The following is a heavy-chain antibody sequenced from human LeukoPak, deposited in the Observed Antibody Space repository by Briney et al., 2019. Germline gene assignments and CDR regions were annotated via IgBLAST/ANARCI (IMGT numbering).Heavy chain of an antibody. D-gene: IGHD2-8*01. CDR3: ATGYCTNGVCYWAPFDY. CDR1: GFNVSSNY. CDR2: IYSGGTT. J-gene: IGHJ4*02. V-gene: IGHV3-53*01. Sequence: GGSLRLSCAASGFNVSSNYMNWVRQAPGKGLEWVSLIYSGGTTYYADSVKGRFTISRDNSKNTLYLQMNSLRAEDTAIYYCATGYCTNGVCYWAPFDYWGQGTLVTVSS.